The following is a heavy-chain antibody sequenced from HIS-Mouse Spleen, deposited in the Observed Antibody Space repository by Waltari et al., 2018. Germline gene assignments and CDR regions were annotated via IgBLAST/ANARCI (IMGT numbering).Heavy chain of an antibody. J-gene: IGHJ2*01. V-gene: IGHV4-39*07. D-gene: IGHD6-13*01. CDR2: IYYSGST. Sequence: QLQLQESGPGLVKPSETLSLTGTVSGGSISSSSHYWGWIRQPPGKGLEWIGSIYYSGSTYYNPSLKSRVTISVDTSKNQFSLKLSSVTAADTAVYYCAREIPYSSSWYDWYFDLWGRGTLVTVSS. CDR3: AREIPYSSSWYDWYFDL. CDR1: GGSISSSSHY.